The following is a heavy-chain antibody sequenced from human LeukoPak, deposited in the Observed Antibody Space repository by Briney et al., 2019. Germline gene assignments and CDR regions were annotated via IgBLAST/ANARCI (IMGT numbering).Heavy chain of an antibody. CDR1: GFTFDDYA. J-gene: IGHJ6*03. CDR3: ARGGGIVGASNRYYYYYMDV. V-gene: IGHV3-9*01. Sequence: GRSLRLSCAASGFTFDDYAMHWVRHTPGKGLEWASGINWNSGSIDYADSVKGRFTISRDNAKNSLYLQMNNLRAGDTALYYCARGGGIVGASNRYYYYYMDVWGKGTTVTISS. CDR2: INWNSGSI. D-gene: IGHD1-26*01.